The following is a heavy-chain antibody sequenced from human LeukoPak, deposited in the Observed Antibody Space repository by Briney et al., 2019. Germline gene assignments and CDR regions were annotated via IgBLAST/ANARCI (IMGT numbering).Heavy chain of an antibody. V-gene: IGHV4-61*02. CDR1: GGSISSGSYY. CDR3: AGSVGEGEH. CDR2: IYTSGST. J-gene: IGHJ1*01. Sequence: SQTLSLTCTVSGGSISSGSYYWSWIRQPAGKGLEWIGRIYTSGSTNYNPSLKSRVTISVDTSKNQFSLKLSSVTAADTAVYYCAGSVGEGEHSGQGTLVTVSS.